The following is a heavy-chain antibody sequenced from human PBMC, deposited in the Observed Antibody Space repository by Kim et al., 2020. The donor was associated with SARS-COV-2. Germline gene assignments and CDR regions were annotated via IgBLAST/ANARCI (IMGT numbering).Heavy chain of an antibody. CDR1: GGSISSYY. Sequence: SETLSLTCTVSGGSISSYYWSWIRQPPGKGLEWIGYIYYSGSTNYNPSLKSRVTISVDTSKNQFSLKLSSVTAADTAVYYCARDLGYSHYYYGMDVWGQGTTVTVSS. CDR2: IYYSGST. CDR3: ARDLGYSHYYYGMDV. D-gene: IGHD2-15*01. J-gene: IGHJ6*02. V-gene: IGHV4-59*01.